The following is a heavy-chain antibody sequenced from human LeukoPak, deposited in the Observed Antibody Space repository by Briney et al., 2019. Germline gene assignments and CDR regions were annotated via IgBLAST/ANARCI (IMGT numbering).Heavy chain of an antibody. CDR2: ISGSVGDI. V-gene: IGHV3-11*01. Sequence: PGESLRLSCAASGFTFSDYDMSWIRQAPGKGLEWVSYISGSVGDIYYADSVKGRFTISRDNAKNSLYFQMDSLRAEDTAVYYCARSLPLGYCDTTSCYGDAFDIWGQGTMVTASS. D-gene: IGHD2-2*01. CDR3: ARSLPLGYCDTTSCYGDAFDI. J-gene: IGHJ3*02. CDR1: GFTFSDYD.